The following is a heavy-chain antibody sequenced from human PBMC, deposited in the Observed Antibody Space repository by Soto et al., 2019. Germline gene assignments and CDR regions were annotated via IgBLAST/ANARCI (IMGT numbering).Heavy chain of an antibody. CDR1: GFTFSSYG. CDR3: VKDGSSGWPYYYCMDD. V-gene: IGHV3-30*18. J-gene: IGHJ6*02. CDR2: ISYDGSHK. D-gene: IGHD6-19*01. Sequence: QVQLVESGGGVVQPGRSLRLSCAASGFTFSSYGMHWVRQAPGKGLEWVAVISYDGSHKYYADSVKGRFTISRDNSKSTLYLQMSCLRAEYTGVYYCVKDGSSGWPYYYCMDDWGQGTTVTVSS.